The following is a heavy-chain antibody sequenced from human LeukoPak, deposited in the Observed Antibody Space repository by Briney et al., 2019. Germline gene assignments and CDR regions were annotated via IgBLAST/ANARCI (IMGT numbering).Heavy chain of an antibody. J-gene: IGHJ6*02. CDR2: ISGSGDSA. CDR1: GLXFSSYA. V-gene: IGHV3-23*01. Sequence: GGSLRLSCAASGLXFSSYAISWVRQAPGKGLEWVSAISGSGDSASYADSVRGRFTISRDNSKNTLYLQMNSLRAEDTAVYYCARAPSYYYGMDVWGQGTTVTVSS. CDR3: ARAPSYYYGMDV.